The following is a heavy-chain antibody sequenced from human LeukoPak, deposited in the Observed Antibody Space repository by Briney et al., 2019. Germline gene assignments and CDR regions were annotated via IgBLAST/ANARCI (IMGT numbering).Heavy chain of an antibody. CDR1: GGSISSSDHS. V-gene: IGHV4-39*07. CDR3: ARKEGTH. J-gene: IGHJ4*02. CDR2: VYYSGTT. D-gene: IGHD1-1*01. Sequence: SETLSLTCTVSGGSISSSDHSWGWIRQPPGKGLEWIGSVYYSGTTYYNPSLKSRVTISVDTSKNQFSLKLTSVTDADTAVYYCARKEGTHWGQGTLVTVSS.